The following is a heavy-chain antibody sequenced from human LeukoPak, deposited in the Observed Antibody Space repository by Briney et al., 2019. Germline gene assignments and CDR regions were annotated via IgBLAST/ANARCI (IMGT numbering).Heavy chain of an antibody. Sequence: PSETLSLTCSVSGYSTSSGFYWGWIRQPPGKGLEWIGSIFHSGSTYYNPSLKSRVTISVDTSKNQFSLKLSSVTAADTAVYYCARANYYDSSGYSRGAFDIWGQGTMVTVSS. CDR1: GYSTSSGFY. V-gene: IGHV4-38-2*02. CDR2: IFHSGST. D-gene: IGHD3-22*01. J-gene: IGHJ3*02. CDR3: ARANYYDSSGYSRGAFDI.